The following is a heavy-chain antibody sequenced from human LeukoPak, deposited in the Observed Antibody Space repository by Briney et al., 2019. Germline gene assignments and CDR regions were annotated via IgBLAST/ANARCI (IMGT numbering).Heavy chain of an antibody. CDR2: ISSSSSTI. Sequence: GGSLRLSCVASGFTFSSYSMNWVRQAPGTGREGVSYISSSSSTIHYADSVKGRFTISRDNAKNSLYLQMNSLSAEDTAVYYCARDGGSSRRYFDYWGQGTLVTVSS. J-gene: IGHJ4*02. D-gene: IGHD1-26*01. CDR3: ARDGGSSRRYFDY. CDR1: GFTFSSYS. V-gene: IGHV3-48*04.